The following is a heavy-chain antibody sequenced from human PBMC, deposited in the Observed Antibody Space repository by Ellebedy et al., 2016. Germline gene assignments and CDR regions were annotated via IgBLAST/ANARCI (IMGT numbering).Heavy chain of an antibody. CDR2: IYYSGST. Sequence: SETLSLTCTVSGGSISSYYWSWIRQPPGKGLEWIGYIYYSGSTNYNPSLKSRVTISVDTSKNQFSLKLSSVTAADTAVYYCARRRPFSTYYDFWSGYGEYYFDYWGQGTLVTVSS. D-gene: IGHD3-3*01. J-gene: IGHJ4*02. V-gene: IGHV4-59*01. CDR1: GGSISSYY. CDR3: ARRRPFSTYYDFWSGYGEYYFDY.